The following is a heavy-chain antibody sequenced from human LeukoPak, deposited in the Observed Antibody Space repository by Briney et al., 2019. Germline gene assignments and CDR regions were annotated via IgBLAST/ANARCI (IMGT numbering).Heavy chain of an antibody. CDR3: VRYTDSSYPD. CDR1: GLIFTPYA. CDR2: ISSDGGGT. V-gene: IGHV3-64D*06. Sequence: GGSLRVSCSASGLIFTPYAMHWVRQAPGKGLEYVSAISSDGGGTYYTDSVKGRFTISRDNSKSTLYLQMSSLRPEDTAVYYCVRYTDSSYPDWGQGTLVTVSS. D-gene: IGHD1-14*01. J-gene: IGHJ4*02.